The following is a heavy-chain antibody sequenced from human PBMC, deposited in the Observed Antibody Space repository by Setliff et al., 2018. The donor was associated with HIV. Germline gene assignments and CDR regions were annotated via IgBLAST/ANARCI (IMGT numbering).Heavy chain of an antibody. CDR2: ISSSSSYI. Sequence: KPGGSLRLSCAASGFTFSSYSMNWVRQAPGKGLEWVSSISSSSSYIYYADSVKGRFTISRDNVKNSLYLQMNSLRAEDTAMYYCVKGRWASPFDNWGQGTLVTVSS. CDR1: GFTFSSYS. V-gene: IGHV3-21*01. CDR3: VKGRWASPFDN. J-gene: IGHJ4*02. D-gene: IGHD3-16*01.